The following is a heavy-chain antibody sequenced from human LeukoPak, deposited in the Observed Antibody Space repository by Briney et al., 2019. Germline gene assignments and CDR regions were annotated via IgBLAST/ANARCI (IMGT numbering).Heavy chain of an antibody. CDR1: GFTFSDYS. J-gene: IGHJ4*02. D-gene: IGHD5-24*01. CDR3: ARDYKYAFDN. Sequence: PGGSLRLSCAASGFTFSDYSMNWVRQAPGKGLEWISCIGIDSGNTNYADSVKGRFTLSGDKAKNSLYLQMNSLRVEDTAVYYCARDYKYAFDNWGQGTLVTVSS. V-gene: IGHV3-48*01. CDR2: IGIDSGNT.